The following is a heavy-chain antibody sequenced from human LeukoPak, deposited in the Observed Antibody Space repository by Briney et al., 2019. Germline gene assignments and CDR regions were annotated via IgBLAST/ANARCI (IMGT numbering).Heavy chain of an antibody. V-gene: IGHV1-2*06. Sequence: ASVKVSCKVVGYDFTGYHIHWVRQAPGQGPEWMGRLNPNTGHAVYAFKFQGRVTITRDTSSSTAYMEVTRLTSDDTALYYCAKDRDGADRIILWGQGTLVTVSS. CDR1: GYDFTGYH. J-gene: IGHJ4*02. D-gene: IGHD5-24*01. CDR2: LNPNTGHA. CDR3: AKDRDGADRIIL.